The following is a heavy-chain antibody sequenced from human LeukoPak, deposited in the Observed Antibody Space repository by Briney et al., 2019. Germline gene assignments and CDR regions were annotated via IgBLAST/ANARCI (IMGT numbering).Heavy chain of an antibody. Sequence: SETLSLTCTVSGGSISSYYWSWIRQPPGKGLEWIGYIYYSGSTNYNPSLKSRVTISIDKSKNQFSLKLSSVTAADTAVYYCARDLYGSSGYYYPGAYWGQGTLVTVSS. D-gene: IGHD3-22*01. CDR3: ARDLYGSSGYYYPGAY. J-gene: IGHJ4*02. V-gene: IGHV4-59*01. CDR2: IYYSGST. CDR1: GGSISSYY.